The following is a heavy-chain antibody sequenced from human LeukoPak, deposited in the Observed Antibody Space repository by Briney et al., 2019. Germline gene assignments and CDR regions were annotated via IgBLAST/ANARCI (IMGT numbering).Heavy chain of an antibody. CDR2: ISSSSSYI. CDR3: ARDLWHGDPTYYYYYYGMDV. J-gene: IGHJ6*02. V-gene: IGHV3-21*01. Sequence: GGSLRLSCAASGFTFSSYSMNWVRQAPGKGLEWVSSISSSSSYIYYADSVKGRFTISRDNAKNSLYLQMNSLRAEDTAVYYCARDLWHGDPTYYYYYYGMDVWGQGTTVTVSS. D-gene: IGHD4-17*01. CDR1: GFTFSSYS.